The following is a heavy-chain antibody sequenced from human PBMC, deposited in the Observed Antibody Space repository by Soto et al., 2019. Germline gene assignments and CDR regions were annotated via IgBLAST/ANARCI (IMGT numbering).Heavy chain of an antibody. CDR3: AREGLWFGESLTYYYYGMDV. Sequence: QVQLVESGGGVVQPGRSLRLSCAASGFTFSSYAMHRVRQAPGKGLEWVAVISYDGSNKYYADSVKGRFTISRDNSKITLYLQMNSLRAEDTAVYYCAREGLWFGESLTYYYYGMDVWGQGTTVTVSS. CDR2: ISYDGSNK. V-gene: IGHV3-30-3*01. CDR1: GFTFSSYA. J-gene: IGHJ6*02. D-gene: IGHD3-10*01.